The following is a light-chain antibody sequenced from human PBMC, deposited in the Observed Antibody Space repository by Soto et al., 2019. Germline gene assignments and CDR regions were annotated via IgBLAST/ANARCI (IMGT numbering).Light chain of an antibody. CDR2: DVS. CDR1: QTVSSW. CDR3: QEYYSYSRT. V-gene: IGKV1-5*01. J-gene: IGKJ1*01. Sequence: DIQMTQSPSTLSASVGDRVTITCRASQTVSSWLAWYQQKPGKAPKLLIYDVSSLESGVPSRFSGCRSGTEFTLTISSLQPDDVAHYYCQEYYSYSRTFGQGTKVEVK.